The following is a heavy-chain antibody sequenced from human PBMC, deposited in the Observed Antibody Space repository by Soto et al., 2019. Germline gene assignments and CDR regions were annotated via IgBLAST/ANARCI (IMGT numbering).Heavy chain of an antibody. CDR3: ARDQYAGHWFDP. J-gene: IGHJ5*02. CDR2: IYYSGST. D-gene: IGHD2-2*01. V-gene: IGHV4-61*01. Sequence: SETLSLTCTVSGGSVSSGSYYWSWIRQPPGKGLEWIGYIYYSGSTNYNPSLKSRVTISVDTSKNQFSLKLSSVTAAGTAVYYCARDQYAGHWFDPWGQGTLVTVSS. CDR1: GGSVSSGSYY.